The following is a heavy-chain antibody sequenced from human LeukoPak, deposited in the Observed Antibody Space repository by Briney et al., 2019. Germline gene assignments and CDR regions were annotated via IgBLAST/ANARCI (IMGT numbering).Heavy chain of an antibody. D-gene: IGHD2-2*01. CDR3: ARERCSSTTCYFDY. J-gene: IGHJ4*02. Sequence: PSETLSLTXTVSGGSIGSYYWSWIRQAPGKGLEWLGYIYYSGSTNYNPSLKSRVTISVDTSKNQFSLKLSSVTAADTAVYYCARERCSSTTCYFDYWGQGTLVTVSS. CDR1: GGSIGSYY. V-gene: IGHV4-59*01. CDR2: IYYSGST.